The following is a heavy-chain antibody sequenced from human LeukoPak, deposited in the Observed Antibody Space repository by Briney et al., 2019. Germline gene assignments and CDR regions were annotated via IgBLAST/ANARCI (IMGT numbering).Heavy chain of an antibody. J-gene: IGHJ6*03. Sequence: GGSLRLSCAASGFTFSSSWMTWVRQAPGKGLEWVASIREDGSEKTSVDSVKGRFTISRDNAKNSLYLQMNSLRAEDTAVYYCARVADYYDSSGYYFDYYYMDVWGKGTTVTVSS. D-gene: IGHD3-22*01. CDR3: ARVADYYDSSGYYFDYYYMDV. V-gene: IGHV3-7*01. CDR2: IREDGSEK. CDR1: GFTFSSSW.